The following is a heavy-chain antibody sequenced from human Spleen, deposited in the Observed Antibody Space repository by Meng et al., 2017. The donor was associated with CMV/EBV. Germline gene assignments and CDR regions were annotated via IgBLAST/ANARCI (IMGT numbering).Heavy chain of an antibody. D-gene: IGHD3-3*01. Sequence: GGSLRLSCAASGFTFSDFAMHWVRQAPGRGLEWVAAISYDGDNKDYADSVKGRFTISRDKSKQKLYLQMNSLRAEDTAVYYCARDMGDYDIWIGNFYGMDVWGQGTTVTVSS. CDR3: ARDMGDYDIWIGNFYGMDV. V-gene: IGHV3-30-3*01. J-gene: IGHJ6*02. CDR1: GFTFSDFA. CDR2: ISYDGDNK.